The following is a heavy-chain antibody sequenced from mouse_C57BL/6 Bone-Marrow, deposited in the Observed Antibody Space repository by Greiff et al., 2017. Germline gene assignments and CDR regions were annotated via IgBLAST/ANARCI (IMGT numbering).Heavy chain of an antibody. V-gene: IGHV1-69*01. J-gene: IGHJ3*01. CDR2: IDPSDSYT. CDR1: GYTFTSYW. Sequence: VQLQQPGAELVMPGASVKLSCKASGYTFTSYWMHWVKQRPGQGLEWIGEIDPSDSYTNYNQKFKGKSTLTVDKSSSTAYMQLSSLTSEDSAVYYCAREESYGYDGARFAYWGQGTLVTVSA. CDR3: AREESYGYDGARFAY. D-gene: IGHD2-2*01.